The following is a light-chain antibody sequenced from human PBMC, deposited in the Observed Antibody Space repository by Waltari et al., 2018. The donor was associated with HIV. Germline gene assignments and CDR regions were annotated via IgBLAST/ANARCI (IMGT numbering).Light chain of an antibody. Sequence: HSALTQPRSVSGSPGQSVTISCTGTSGGFSNYNYVSWYHQHPGKAPKLIMYDVLKRPSGVPDRFSGSKSGNPASLTISGLQADDEADYYCCSYGGTWTNVVFGGGTELTV. CDR2: DVL. CDR3: CSYGGTWTNVV. J-gene: IGLJ2*01. CDR1: SGGFSNYNY. V-gene: IGLV2-11*01.